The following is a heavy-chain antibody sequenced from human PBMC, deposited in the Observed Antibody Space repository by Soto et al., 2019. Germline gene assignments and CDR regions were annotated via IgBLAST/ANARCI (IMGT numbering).Heavy chain of an antibody. V-gene: IGHV1-18*01. CDR1: GYTFTRYG. CDR2: ISGYNGDT. CDR3: AKNGQPPYYYYGMDV. J-gene: IGHJ6*01. Sequence: QGQLVQSGAEVKKPGASVKVPCKASGYTFTRYGTSWVRQAPGQGLEWMGWISGYNGDTNYAQKFQGRVTMTIDTSTLTTYMELRSLTSDDTAVYYCAKNGQPPYYYYGMDVW. D-gene: IGHD2-8*01.